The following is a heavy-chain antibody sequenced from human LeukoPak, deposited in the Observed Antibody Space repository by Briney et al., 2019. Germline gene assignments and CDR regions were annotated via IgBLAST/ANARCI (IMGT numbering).Heavy chain of an antibody. D-gene: IGHD3-16*01. CDR3: ARVMSASVWRTYGSYYYYYMDV. J-gene: IGHJ6*03. V-gene: IGHV3-7*01. Sequence: GGSLRLSFEASGFTFSSYWMTWVRQAPGKGLEWVANIKQDGSEKYSVDSVKGRFTISRDNAKNSLYMQMNSLRAEDTAVYYCARVMSASVWRTYGSYYYYYMDVWGKGTTVTVSS. CDR2: IKQDGSEK. CDR1: GFTFSSYW.